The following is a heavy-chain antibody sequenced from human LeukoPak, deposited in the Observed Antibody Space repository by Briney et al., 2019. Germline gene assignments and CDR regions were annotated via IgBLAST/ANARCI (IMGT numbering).Heavy chain of an antibody. Sequence: PGGSLRLSCAASGFTFSSYWMHWVRQAPGKGLVWVSRINTDGSSTSYADSVKGRFTISRDNAKNTLYLQMNSLGAEDTAVYYCARDGMVASVDYWGQGTLVTVSS. CDR2: INTDGSST. V-gene: IGHV3-74*01. CDR3: ARDGMVASVDY. J-gene: IGHJ4*02. D-gene: IGHD2-15*01. CDR1: GFTFSSYW.